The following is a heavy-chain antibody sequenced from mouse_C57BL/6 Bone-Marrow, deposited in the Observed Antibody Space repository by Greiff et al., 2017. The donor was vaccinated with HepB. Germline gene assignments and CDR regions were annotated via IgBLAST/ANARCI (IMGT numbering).Heavy chain of an antibody. J-gene: IGHJ2*01. CDR1: GYTFTSYW. Sequence: QVQLQQSGAELVMPGASVKLSCKASGYTFTSYWMHWVKQRPGQGLEWIGEIDPSDSYTNYNQKFKGKSTLTVNKSSSTAYMQVSSLTSEDSAVDCCAGRGYWGQGTTLTVSS. CDR3: AGRGY. V-gene: IGHV1-69*01. CDR2: IDPSDSYT.